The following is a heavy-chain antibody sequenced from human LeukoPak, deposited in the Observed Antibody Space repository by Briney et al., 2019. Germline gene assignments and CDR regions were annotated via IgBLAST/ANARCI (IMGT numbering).Heavy chain of an antibody. CDR3: ARVVVPPYYYYYGMDV. D-gene: IGHD2-2*01. Sequence: SGTLSLTCAVSGGSISSSNWWSWVRQPPGKGLEWIGEIYHSGSTNYNPSLKGRVTISVDKSKNQFSLKLSSVTAADTAVYYCARVVVPPYYYYYGMDVWGKGTTVTVSS. CDR1: GGSISSSNW. CDR2: IYHSGST. V-gene: IGHV4-4*02. J-gene: IGHJ6*04.